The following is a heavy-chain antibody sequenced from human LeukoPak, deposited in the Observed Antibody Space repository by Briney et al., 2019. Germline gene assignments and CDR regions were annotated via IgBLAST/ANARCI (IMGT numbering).Heavy chain of an antibody. J-gene: IGHJ4*02. Sequence: GASLRLSCAASGFTFSNYAMSWVRQAPGKGLEWVSAITGSGAVTYYADSVKGRFTISRDNSKNTLYLQMNSLRAEDTAVYYCARGLKSGYSYGPIDYWGQGTLVTVSS. CDR3: ARGLKSGYSYGPIDY. V-gene: IGHV3-23*01. CDR2: ITGSGAVT. CDR1: GFTFSNYA. D-gene: IGHD5-18*01.